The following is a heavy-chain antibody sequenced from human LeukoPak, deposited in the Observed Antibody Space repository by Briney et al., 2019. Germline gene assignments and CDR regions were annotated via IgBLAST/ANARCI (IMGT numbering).Heavy chain of an antibody. CDR3: AKQGRVDTAMAFFDY. CDR2: ISWNSGSI. J-gene: IGHJ4*02. D-gene: IGHD5-18*01. Sequence: GGSLRLSCAASGFTFDDYAMHWVRQAPGKGLEWVSGISWNSGSIGYADSVKGRFTISRDNAKNSLYLQMNSLRAEDTALYYCAKQGRVDTAMAFFDYWGQGTLVTASS. V-gene: IGHV3-9*01. CDR1: GFTFDDYA.